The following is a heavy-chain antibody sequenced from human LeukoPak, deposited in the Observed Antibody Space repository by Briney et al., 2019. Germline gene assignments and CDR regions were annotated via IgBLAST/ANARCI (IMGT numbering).Heavy chain of an antibody. V-gene: IGHV1-69*13. J-gene: IGHJ4*02. CDR2: IIPIFGTA. Sequence: SVKVSCTASGGTFSSYAISWVRQAPGQGLEWMGGIIPIFGTANYAQKFQGRVTITADESTSTAYMELSSLRSEDTAVYYCARGLRGQLFQMDYWGQGTLVTVSS. CDR1: GGTFSSYA. D-gene: IGHD3-10*01. CDR3: ARGLRGQLFQMDY.